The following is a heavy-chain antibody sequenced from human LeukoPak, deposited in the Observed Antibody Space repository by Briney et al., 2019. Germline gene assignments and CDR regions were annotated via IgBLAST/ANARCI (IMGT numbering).Heavy chain of an antibody. V-gene: IGHV6-1*01. J-gene: IGHJ4*02. Sequence: SQTLSLTCAISGDSVSSNSAVWNWIRQSPSRGLEWLGRTYYRSKWYNDYAVSVKSRITINPDTSKNQFSLQLNSVTPEDTAVYYCARAEGGGYCSGGSCYLLYFDYWGRGTLVTVSS. CDR2: TYYRSKWYN. CDR1: GDSVSSNSAV. D-gene: IGHD2-15*01. CDR3: ARAEGGGYCSGGSCYLLYFDY.